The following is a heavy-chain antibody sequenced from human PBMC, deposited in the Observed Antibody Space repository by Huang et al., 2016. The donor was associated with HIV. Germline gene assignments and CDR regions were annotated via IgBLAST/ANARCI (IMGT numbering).Heavy chain of an antibody. J-gene: IGHJ4*02. V-gene: IGHV4-39*02. D-gene: IGHD3-10*01. Sequence: QLQLQESGPGLVKPSETLSLTCTVSGGSIRSDNYYWGWIRQPPGKGLEWIGSIYYSGRTYYTPSPKRRVTITVDTSKNHFSLRMRSVTTADTAVYYCARLPGSITMIRGVITDPYWGQGTLVTVSS. CDR3: ARLPGSITMIRGVITDPY. CDR1: GGSIRSDNYY. CDR2: IYYSGRT.